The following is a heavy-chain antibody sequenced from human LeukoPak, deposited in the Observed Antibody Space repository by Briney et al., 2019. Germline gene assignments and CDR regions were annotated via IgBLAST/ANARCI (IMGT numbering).Heavy chain of an antibody. V-gene: IGHV3-30*18. CDR1: GFTFSSYG. CDR3: AKEIWPTVTISGRTYFDY. J-gene: IGHJ4*02. CDR2: ISYDGSNK. D-gene: IGHD4-17*01. Sequence: AGRSLRLSCAASGFTFSSYGMHWVRQAPGKGLEWVAVISYDGSNKYYADSVKGRFTISRDNSKNTLYLQMNSLRAEDTAVFFCAKEIWPTVTISGRTYFDYWGQGTLVTVSS.